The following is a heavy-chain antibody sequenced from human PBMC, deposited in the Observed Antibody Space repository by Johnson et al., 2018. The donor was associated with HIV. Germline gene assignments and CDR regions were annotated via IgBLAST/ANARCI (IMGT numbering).Heavy chain of an antibody. V-gene: IGHV3-13*01. CDR2: IGTAGDT. D-gene: IGHD3-22*01. Sequence: VQLVESGGGLVQPGGSLRLSCAASGFSFSDYDMHWVRQLTGKSLEWVSAIGTAGDTFYPGSVKGRFTISRENPKNSLYLQMNRLRAGDTAVYYCAKIRRAYYEDAFDMWGQGTMVTVSS. CDR1: GFSFSDYD. CDR3: AKIRRAYYEDAFDM. J-gene: IGHJ3*02.